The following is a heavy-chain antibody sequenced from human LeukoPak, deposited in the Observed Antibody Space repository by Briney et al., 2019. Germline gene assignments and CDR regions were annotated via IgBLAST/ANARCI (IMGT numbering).Heavy chain of an antibody. J-gene: IGHJ4*02. CDR2: IHTSGDT. CDR3: AREGYYYDSSGYYY. CDR1: GLTGSHNY. D-gene: IGHD3-22*01. Sequence: SGGSLRLSCAASGLTGSHNYVSWVRQAPGKGLEWVSAIHTSGDTCYADSVKGRFTISRDTSKNTLYLQINSLRVEDTAVYYCAREGYYYDSSGYYYWGQGTLVTVSS. V-gene: IGHV3-53*01.